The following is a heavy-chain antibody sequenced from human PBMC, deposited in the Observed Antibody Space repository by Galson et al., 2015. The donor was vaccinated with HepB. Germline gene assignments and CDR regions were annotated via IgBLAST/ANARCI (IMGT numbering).Heavy chain of an antibody. D-gene: IGHD6-13*01. CDR3: AKDPSDSTSWYYFDA. J-gene: IGHJ4*02. V-gene: IGHV3-23*01. Sequence: YYADSVKGRFTISRDNSKDMLFLQMNSLKVEDTAVYYCAKDPSDSTSWYYFDAWGQGTLVPVSS.